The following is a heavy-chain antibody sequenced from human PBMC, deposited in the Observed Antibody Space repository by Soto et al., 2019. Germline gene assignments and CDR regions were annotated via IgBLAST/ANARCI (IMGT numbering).Heavy chain of an antibody. CDR3: ERWDEGIDY. Sequence: ASVKVSCKASGYTFTAYYMHWVRQTHGQGLEWMGWINPNGDGTNYAEKFQGRVTMTRDTSISTAYMVLSSLRSDVTAVYYCERWDEGIDYWGQGTLVTVSS. J-gene: IGHJ4*02. V-gene: IGHV1-2*02. CDR1: GYTFTAYY. CDR2: INPNGDGT. D-gene: IGHD1-26*01.